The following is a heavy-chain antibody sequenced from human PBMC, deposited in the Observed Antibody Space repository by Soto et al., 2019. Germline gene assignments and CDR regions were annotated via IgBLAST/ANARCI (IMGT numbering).Heavy chain of an antibody. CDR2: IIPIYGTA. CDR1: GGTFSSYS. CDR3: ARDVGRHSGGIDY. D-gene: IGHD1-26*01. Sequence: QVQMVQSGAEVKKPGSSVKVSCKASGGTFSSYSINWVRQAPGQGLEWMGEIIPIYGTANYARKFQGRVTITADESTSTAYMELSSLRSEDTAVYYCARDVGRHSGGIDYWGQGTLVTVSS. J-gene: IGHJ4*02. V-gene: IGHV1-69*01.